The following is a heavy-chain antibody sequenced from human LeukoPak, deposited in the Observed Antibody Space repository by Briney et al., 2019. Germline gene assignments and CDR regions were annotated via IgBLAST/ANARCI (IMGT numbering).Heavy chain of an antibody. Sequence: GGSLRLSCAASGFTFSSYWMSWVRQAPGKGLEWVANIKQDGSEKYYVDSVKGRFTISRDNAKNSLYLQMNSLGAEDTAVYYCARDGIVLVLASTIGALDIWGQGTMLTVSS. CDR1: GFTFSSYW. J-gene: IGHJ3*02. D-gene: IGHD2-2*01. CDR2: IKQDGSEK. CDR3: ARDGIVLVLASTIGALDI. V-gene: IGHV3-7*01.